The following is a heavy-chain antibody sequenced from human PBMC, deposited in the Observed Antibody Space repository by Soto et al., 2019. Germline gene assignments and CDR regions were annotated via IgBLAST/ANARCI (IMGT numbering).Heavy chain of an antibody. CDR1: GGTFSSYA. CDR2: IIPIFGTA. CDR3: ARAGDRRSYGWPFDY. D-gene: IGHD5-18*01. J-gene: IGHJ4*02. Sequence: EASVKVSCKASGGTFSSYAISWVRQAPGQGLEWMGGIIPIFGTANYAQKFQGRVTITADESTSTAYMELSSLRSEDTAVYYCARAGDRRSYGWPFDYWGQGTLVTVSS. V-gene: IGHV1-69*13.